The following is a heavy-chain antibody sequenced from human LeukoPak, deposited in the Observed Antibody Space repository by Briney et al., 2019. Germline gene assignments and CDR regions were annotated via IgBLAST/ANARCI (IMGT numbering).Heavy chain of an antibody. Sequence: PGGSLRLSCAASGFTFSSYGMHWVRQAPGKGLEWVAFIRYGGSNKYYADSVKGRFTISRDNSKNTLYLQMNSLRAEDTAVYYCANLRYCSSTSCSYYYMDVWGKGTTVTISS. CDR3: ANLRYCSSTSCSYYYMDV. J-gene: IGHJ6*03. CDR1: GFTFSSYG. CDR2: IRYGGSNK. V-gene: IGHV3-30*02. D-gene: IGHD2-2*01.